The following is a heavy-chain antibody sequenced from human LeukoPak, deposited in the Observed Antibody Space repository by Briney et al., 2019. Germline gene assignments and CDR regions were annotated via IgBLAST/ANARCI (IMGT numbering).Heavy chain of an antibody. CDR1: GYTFTGYY. V-gene: IGHV1-2*02. CDR3: ARDGFLRHDDYYYYYMDV. Sequence: GASVKVSCKASGYTFTGYYMHWVRQAPGQGLEWMGWINPNSGGTNYAQKFQGRVTMTRDMSTSTIYMELSSLRSEDTAVYYCARDGFLRHDDYYYYYMDVWGKGTTVTVSS. J-gene: IGHJ6*03. D-gene: IGHD1-1*01. CDR2: INPNSGGT.